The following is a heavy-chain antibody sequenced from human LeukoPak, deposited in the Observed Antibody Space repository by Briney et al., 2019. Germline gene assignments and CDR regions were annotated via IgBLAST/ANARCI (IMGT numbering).Heavy chain of an antibody. CDR2: IYYSGST. D-gene: IGHD2-2*02. Sequence: PSETLSLTCTVSGGSISSGGYYWSWIRQHPGKGLEWIGYIYYSGSTYYNPSLKSRVTISVDTSKNQFSLKLSSVTAADTAVYYCASPGYRGDAFDIWGKGTMVTVSS. CDR3: ASPGYRGDAFDI. CDR1: GGSISSGGYY. V-gene: IGHV4-31*03. J-gene: IGHJ3*02.